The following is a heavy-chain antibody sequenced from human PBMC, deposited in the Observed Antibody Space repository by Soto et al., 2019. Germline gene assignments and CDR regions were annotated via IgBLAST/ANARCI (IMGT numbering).Heavy chain of an antibody. CDR1: GFSFDDCS. J-gene: IGHJ6*03. V-gene: IGHV3-9*01. Sequence: SLRHSFTPSGFSFDDCSLHWVRQVPGKGLEWVSGISWNSDTTGYADSVKGRFTISRDNAKNSLYLQMSSLRAEDTALYYCARGLGFSFYYIQVWGKGT. CDR3: ARGLGFSFYYIQV. D-gene: IGHD6-25*01. CDR2: ISWNSDTT.